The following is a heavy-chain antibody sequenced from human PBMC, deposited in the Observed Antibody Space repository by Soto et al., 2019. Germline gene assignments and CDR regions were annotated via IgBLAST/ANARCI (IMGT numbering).Heavy chain of an antibody. Sequence: SETLSLTCTVSGGPISSSSYYWGWIRQPPGKGLEWIGNIYYSGSTYYNPSLQSRVTISVDTSKHQFSLKLNSVTAADTAVYYCASSYSSSWTRLDPWGQGTLVTVSS. CDR2: IYYSGST. CDR1: GGPISSSSYY. V-gene: IGHV4-39*01. CDR3: ASSYSSSWTRLDP. J-gene: IGHJ5*02. D-gene: IGHD6-13*01.